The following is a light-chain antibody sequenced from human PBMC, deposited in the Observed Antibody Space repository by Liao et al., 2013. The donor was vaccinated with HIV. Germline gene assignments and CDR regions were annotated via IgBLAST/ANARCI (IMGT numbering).Light chain of an antibody. CDR2: DDM. V-gene: IGLV3-1*01. J-gene: IGLJ1*01. Sequence: SYELTQPPSVSVSPGQTANITCSGQRLGNKWTSWYQQRPGQSPILVIYDDMKRPSGIPERFSASKSGHTATLTISGTQALDEAVYYCQAWDSSTAYVFGTGTEVSVL. CDR1: RLGNKW. CDR3: QAWDSSTAYV.